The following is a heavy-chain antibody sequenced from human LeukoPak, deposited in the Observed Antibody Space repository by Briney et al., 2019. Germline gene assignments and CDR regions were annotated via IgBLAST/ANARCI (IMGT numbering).Heavy chain of an antibody. CDR2: IYYSGST. V-gene: IGHV4-59*08. CDR1: GGSISSYY. D-gene: IGHD6-19*01. J-gene: IGHJ5*02. CDR3: ARHSTSGRNWFDP. Sequence: PSETLSLTCTVSGGSISSYYWSWIRQPPRKGLEWIGYIYYSGSTNYNPSLKSRVTISVDMSKNQFSLKLSSVTAADTAVYYCARHSTSGRNWFDPWGQGTLVTVSS.